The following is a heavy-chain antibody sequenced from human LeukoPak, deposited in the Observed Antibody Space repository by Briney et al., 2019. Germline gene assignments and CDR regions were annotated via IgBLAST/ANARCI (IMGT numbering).Heavy chain of an antibody. CDR1: GFTFSSYE. D-gene: IGHD3-10*02. CDR3: AELGITMIGGV. CDR2: ISSGGSTI. V-gene: IGHV3-48*03. Sequence: GGSLRLSCAASGFTFSSYEMNWVRQAPGKGLEWVSYISSGGSTIYYADSVKGRFTISRDNAKNSLYLQMNSLRAEDTAVYYCAELGITMIGGVWGKGTTVTISS. J-gene: IGHJ6*04.